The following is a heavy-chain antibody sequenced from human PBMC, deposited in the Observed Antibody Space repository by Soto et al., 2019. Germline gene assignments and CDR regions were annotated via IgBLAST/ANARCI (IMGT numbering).Heavy chain of an antibody. CDR3: ARILASGRIY. D-gene: IGHD2-15*01. CDR1: GFTFSSYE. V-gene: IGHV3-48*03. CDR2: ISRSGSTM. Sequence: EVQLVESGGGLVQPGGPLRLSCAASGFTFSSYEMNWVRQAPGKGLEWVSYISRSGSTMYYADSVKGRLTISRDNAKNSLYLQMNSLRAEDTAVYYCARILASGRIYWGQGTLVTVSS. J-gene: IGHJ4*02.